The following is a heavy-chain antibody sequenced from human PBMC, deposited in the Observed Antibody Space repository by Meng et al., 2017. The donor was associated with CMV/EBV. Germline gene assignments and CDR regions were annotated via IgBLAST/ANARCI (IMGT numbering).Heavy chain of an antibody. CDR3: TTDRPRSGGKTHDY. J-gene: IGHJ4*02. CDR1: GSGFIFSNLW. Sequence: EVQLVESGGGLVKPGGSLRLSCTGSGSGFIFSNLWINWVRQAPGKGLEWVGRIKSKFDGETTDYAAPVKGRFTISRDDSRNTLYLYMSSLKTEDTAVYYCTTDRPRSGGKTHDYWGQGPLVTVAS. D-gene: IGHD4-23*01. V-gene: IGHV3-15*01. CDR2: IKSKFDGETT.